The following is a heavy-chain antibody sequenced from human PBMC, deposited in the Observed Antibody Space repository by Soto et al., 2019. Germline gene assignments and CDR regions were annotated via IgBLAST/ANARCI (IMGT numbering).Heavy chain of an antibody. J-gene: IGHJ6*02. D-gene: IGHD2-15*01. CDR1: GGSISSSSYY. V-gene: IGHV4-39*01. Sequence: PSETLSLTCTVSGGSISSSSYYWGWIRQPPGKGLEWIGSIYYSGSTYYNPSLKSRVTISVDTSKNQFSLKLSSVTAADTAVYYCARRVVVAATQRDYYYGMDVWGQGTTVTVSS. CDR3: ARRVVVAATQRDYYYGMDV. CDR2: IYYSGST.